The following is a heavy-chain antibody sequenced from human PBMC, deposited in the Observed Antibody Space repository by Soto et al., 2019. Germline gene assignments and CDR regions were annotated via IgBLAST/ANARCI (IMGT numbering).Heavy chain of an antibody. Sequence: SETLSLTCTVSGGSISSYYWSWIRQPPGKGLEWIGYIYYSGSTNYNPSLKSRVTISVDTSKNQFSLKLSSVTAAETAVYYCESVILGMATIDYWGQGTLVTVSS. V-gene: IGHV4-59*01. CDR2: IYYSGST. CDR1: GGSISSYY. D-gene: IGHD5-12*01. J-gene: IGHJ4*02. CDR3: ESVILGMATIDY.